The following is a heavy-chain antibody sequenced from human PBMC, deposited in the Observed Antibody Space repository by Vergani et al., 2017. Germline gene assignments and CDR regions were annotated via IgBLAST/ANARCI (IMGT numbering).Heavy chain of an antibody. V-gene: IGHV2-5*01. CDR3: VHRLGYFDWDGAFDV. D-gene: IGHD3-9*01. CDR2: VYWNDDE. CDR1: GFSLTTGGEG. J-gene: IGHJ3*01. Sequence: QITLRESGPTLVKPTQTLTLTCTFSGFSLTTGGEGVGWIRQPPGRALEWLAFVYWNDDERYSPSLKSRVTITNDTSKNEVILTMATMDPVDTATYYCVHRLGYFDWDGAFDVWGQGTMVTVS.